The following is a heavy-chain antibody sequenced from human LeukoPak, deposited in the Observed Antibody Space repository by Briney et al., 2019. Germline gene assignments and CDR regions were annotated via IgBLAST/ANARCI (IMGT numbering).Heavy chain of an antibody. V-gene: IGHV3-74*01. CDR3: ARDNNWNYPDY. J-gene: IGHJ4*02. CDR2: ISGDGSTT. CDR1: GFTFSSYW. Sequence: GGSLRLSCAASGFTFSSYWMHWVRQAPGKGLVWVSRISGDGSTTRYADSVKGRFTIPRDNAKNTLFLQMSSLRAEDTAVYYCARDNNWNYPDYWGRGTLVTVSS. D-gene: IGHD1-7*01.